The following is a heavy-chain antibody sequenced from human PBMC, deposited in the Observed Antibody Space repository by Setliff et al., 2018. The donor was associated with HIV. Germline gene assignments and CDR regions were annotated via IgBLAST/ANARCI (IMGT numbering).Heavy chain of an antibody. V-gene: IGHV4-39*07. J-gene: IGHJ4*02. D-gene: IGHD5-18*01. Sequence: SETLSLTCTVSGGSISSSSYYWGWIRQPPGKGLEWIANIYYSGSTFYNPSLKSRVTMSVGTSKNQFSLKLNSVTAADTAVYFCARAPGYSYSFYFDSWGQGTLVTVSS. CDR3: ARAPGYSYSFYFDS. CDR2: IYYSGST. CDR1: GGSISSSSYY.